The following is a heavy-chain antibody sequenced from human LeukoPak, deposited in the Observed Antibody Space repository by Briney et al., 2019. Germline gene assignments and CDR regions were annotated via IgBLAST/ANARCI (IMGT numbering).Heavy chain of an antibody. CDR3: AKRAGTPYSGYDWGAFDY. V-gene: IGHV3-30*18. D-gene: IGHD5-12*01. J-gene: IGHJ4*02. CDR2: ISYDGSNK. CDR1: GFTFSSYG. Sequence: GGSLRLSCAASGFTFSSYGMHWVRQAPGKGLEWVAVISYDGSNKYYADSVKGRFTISRDNSKNTLYLQMNSLRAEDTALYYCAKRAGTPYSGYDWGAFDYWGQGTLVTVSS.